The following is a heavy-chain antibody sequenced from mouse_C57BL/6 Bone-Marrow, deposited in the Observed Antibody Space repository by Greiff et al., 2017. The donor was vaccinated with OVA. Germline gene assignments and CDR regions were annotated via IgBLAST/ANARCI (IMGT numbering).Heavy chain of an antibody. CDR3: ARVITTVPLYYAMDY. V-gene: IGHV1-69*01. J-gene: IGHJ4*01. CDR2: LDPSDSYT. Sequence: QVQLQQPGAELVMPGASVKLSCKASGYTFTSYWMHWVKQRPGQGLAWIGGLDPSDSYTNYNQKFKGKSTLTVDKSSSTAYMQLSSLTSEDSAVYYGARVITTVPLYYAMDYWGQGTSVTVSS. D-gene: IGHD1-1*01. CDR1: GYTFTSYW.